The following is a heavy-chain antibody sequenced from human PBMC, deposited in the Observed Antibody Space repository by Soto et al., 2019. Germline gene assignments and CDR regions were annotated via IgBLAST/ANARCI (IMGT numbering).Heavy chain of an antibody. CDR1: GFTVSNNY. CDR2: IYSGGYT. CDR3: GAPPGGGGY. J-gene: IGHJ4*02. V-gene: IGHV3-53*01. Sequence: EVQLVESGGGLIQPGGSLRLSCAVSGFTVSNNYMSWVRQAPGKGLEGVSVIYSGGYTAYGDSVKGRFTISRDNSKNTLYLKMTGRGAEDPGVYLWGAPPGGGGYWGQGTLVTVSS. D-gene: IGHD1-26*01.